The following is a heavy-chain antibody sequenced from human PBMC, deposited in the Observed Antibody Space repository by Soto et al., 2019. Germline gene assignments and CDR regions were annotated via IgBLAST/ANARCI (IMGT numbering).Heavy chain of an antibody. CDR2: ISASGGRT. CDR1: GFTFSHYV. Sequence: EVQLLDSGGGLVQPGGSLRLSCAASGFTFSHYVMNWVRQAPGKGRDWVSAISASGGRTYYADSVKGRFTISRDNSKNTLYLQMSSLRSEDTAVDYCAKGPLGSGYDLDHCGQGTLVNVSS. CDR3: AKGPLGSGYDLDH. D-gene: IGHD5-12*01. J-gene: IGHJ4*02. V-gene: IGHV3-23*01.